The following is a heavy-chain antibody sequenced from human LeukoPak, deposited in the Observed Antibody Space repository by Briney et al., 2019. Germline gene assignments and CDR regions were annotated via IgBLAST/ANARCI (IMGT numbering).Heavy chain of an antibody. D-gene: IGHD1-26*01. CDR2: ISSSRYTI. CDR3: ARDRGQWERPYYLDY. V-gene: IGHV3-48*01. J-gene: IGHJ4*02. Sequence: PGESLRLSCTTSGFNFNNAWMNWVRQAPGKGLEWVSYISSSRYTIYYADSVKGRFTTSRDNAKNSLYLQMNSLRAEDTAVYYCARDRGQWERPYYLDYWGQGTLVTVSS. CDR1: GFNFNNAW.